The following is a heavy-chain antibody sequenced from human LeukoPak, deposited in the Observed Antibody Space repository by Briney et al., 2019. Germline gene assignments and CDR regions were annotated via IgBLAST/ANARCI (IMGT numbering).Heavy chain of an antibody. CDR2: IIPIFGTA. D-gene: IGHD6-6*01. Sequence: GASVKVSCKASGGTFSSYAISWVRQAPGQGLEWMGGIIPIFGTANYAQKFQGRVTITTDESTSTAYMELSSLRSEDTAVYYCASQLVRGPFDYWGQGTLVTVSS. CDR1: GGTFSSYA. J-gene: IGHJ4*02. CDR3: ASQLVRGPFDY. V-gene: IGHV1-69*05.